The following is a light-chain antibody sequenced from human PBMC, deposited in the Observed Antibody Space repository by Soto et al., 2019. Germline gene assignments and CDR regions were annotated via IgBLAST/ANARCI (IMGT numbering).Light chain of an antibody. CDR1: QSVSSY. Sequence: EIVLTQSPATLSLSPGERATLSCRASQSVSSYLAWYQQKPGQAPRLLIYDASNRATGIPARFSGSGSGTDFTLTISILEPEDFALYYCQQRSNLSYTFGQGTKLEIK. J-gene: IGKJ2*01. V-gene: IGKV3-11*01. CDR3: QQRSNLSYT. CDR2: DAS.